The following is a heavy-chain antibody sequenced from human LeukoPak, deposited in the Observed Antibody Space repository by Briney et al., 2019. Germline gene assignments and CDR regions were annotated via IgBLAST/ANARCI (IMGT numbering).Heavy chain of an antibody. J-gene: IGHJ4*02. V-gene: IGHV3-21*01. CDR1: GFTFSSYN. Sequence: GGSLRLSCAASGFTFSSYNMNWVRQAPGKGLEWVSFISSSSSYIYDADSVKGRFTISRDNAKNSLYLQMNSLRAEDTAVYYCTRDEDFYSSSSDYWGQGTLVTVSS. D-gene: IGHD6-6*01. CDR3: TRDEDFYSSSSDY. CDR2: ISSSSSYI.